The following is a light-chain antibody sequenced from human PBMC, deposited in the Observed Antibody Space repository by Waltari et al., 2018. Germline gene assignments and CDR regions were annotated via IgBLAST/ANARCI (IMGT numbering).Light chain of an antibody. CDR1: SSNIGKNV. V-gene: IGLV1-36*01. J-gene: IGLJ3*02. Sequence: QSVLTQPPSVSEAPRQRVTISCSGRSSNIGKNVVNWYQHLPGEAPKLLIFFDDLQPSGVSDRFSGSKSGTSASLAISGLQPQDEADYYCSTWDDSLNAWVFGGGTKLTVL. CDR3: STWDDSLNAWV. CDR2: FDD.